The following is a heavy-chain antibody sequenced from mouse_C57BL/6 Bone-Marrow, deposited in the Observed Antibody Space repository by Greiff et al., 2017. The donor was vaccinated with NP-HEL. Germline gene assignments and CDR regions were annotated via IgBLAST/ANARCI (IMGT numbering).Heavy chain of an antibody. J-gene: IGHJ3*01. CDR2: IYPGDGDP. CDR1: GYAFSSSW. Sequence: QVQLQQSGPELVKPGASVKISCKASGYAFSSSWMNWVKQRPGKGLEWIGRIYPGDGDPNYNGKFKGKATLTADKSSSTAYMPLSSLTSEDSAVYFGARGAIYYCGSSPWFAYWGQGTLVTVSA. V-gene: IGHV1-82*01. D-gene: IGHD1-1*01. CDR3: ARGAIYYCGSSPWFAY.